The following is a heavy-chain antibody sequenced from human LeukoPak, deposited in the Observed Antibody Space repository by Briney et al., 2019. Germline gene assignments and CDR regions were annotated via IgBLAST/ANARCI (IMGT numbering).Heavy chain of an antibody. Sequence: ASVKVSCKVSGYTLTELSMHWVRQAPGKGLEWMGGFDPEDGETIYAQKFQGRVTMTEDTPTDTAYMELSSLRSEDTAVYYCATGITMVRGVMFYWGQGTLVTVSS. CDR1: GYTLTELS. CDR2: FDPEDGET. J-gene: IGHJ4*02. V-gene: IGHV1-24*01. CDR3: ATGITMVRGVMFY. D-gene: IGHD3-10*01.